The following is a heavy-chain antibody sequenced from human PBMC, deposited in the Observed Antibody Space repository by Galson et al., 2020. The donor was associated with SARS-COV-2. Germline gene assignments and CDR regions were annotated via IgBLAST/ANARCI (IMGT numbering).Heavy chain of an antibody. Sequence: SETLSLTCAVSGLSISSDFYSAWIRQPPGKGLEWIGNVYQGGTTYYNPSLKSRVTISIDTSKNQFSLKMTSVTAADTAVYYCARPSSSGYYSIWYFDLWGRGTLVNVSS. V-gene: IGHV4-38-2*01. CDR3: ARPSSSGYYSIWYFDL. D-gene: IGHD3-22*01. J-gene: IGHJ2*01. CDR1: GLSISSDFY. CDR2: VYQGGTT.